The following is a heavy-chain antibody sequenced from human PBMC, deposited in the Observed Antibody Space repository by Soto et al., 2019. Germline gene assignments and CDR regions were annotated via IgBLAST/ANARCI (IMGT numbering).Heavy chain of an antibody. J-gene: IGHJ4*02. V-gene: IGHV3-11*01. D-gene: IGHD1-26*01. CDR3: AREPLGIVARLYYFDY. CDR2: ISSSGSTI. CDR1: GFTFSDYY. Sequence: GGSLRLSCAASGFTFSDYYMSWIRQAPGKGLEWVSYISSSGSTIYYADSVKGRFTISRDNAKNSLYLQMNSLRAEDTAVYYCAREPLGIVARLYYFDYWGQGTLVTVSS.